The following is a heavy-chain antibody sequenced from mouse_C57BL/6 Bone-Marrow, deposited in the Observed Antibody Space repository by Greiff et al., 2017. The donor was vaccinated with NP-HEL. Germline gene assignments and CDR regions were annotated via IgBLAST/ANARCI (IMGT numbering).Heavy chain of an antibody. Sequence: QVQLQQPGAELVKPGASVKLSCKASGYTLTSYWMQWVKQRPGQGLEWIGEIDPSDSYTNYNQKFKGKATLTVDTSSSTAYMQLSSLTSEDSAVYYCARGYGYDGWFAYWGQGTLVTVSA. J-gene: IGHJ3*01. D-gene: IGHD2-14*01. CDR1: GYTLTSYW. V-gene: IGHV1-50*01. CDR2: IDPSDSYT. CDR3: ARGYGYDGWFAY.